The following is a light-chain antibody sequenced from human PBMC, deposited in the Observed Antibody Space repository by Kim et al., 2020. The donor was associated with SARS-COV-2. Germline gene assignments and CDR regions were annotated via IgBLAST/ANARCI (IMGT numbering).Light chain of an antibody. CDR1: SSNIGSNS. CDR3: AAWDDSLNGPV. V-gene: IGLV1-44*01. CDR2: SNN. J-gene: IGLJ1*01. Sequence: ELTQPPSASGTPGQRVTISCSGSSSNIGSNSVNWVQQLPGTAPKLLIYSNNYRPSGVPDRFSGSKSDTSASLAISGLQSEDEADYYCAAWDDSLNGPVFGTGTQLTVL.